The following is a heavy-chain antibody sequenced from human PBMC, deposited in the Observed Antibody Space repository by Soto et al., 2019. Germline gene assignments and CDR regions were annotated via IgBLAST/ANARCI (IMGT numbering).Heavy chain of an antibody. CDR2: INPNSGGT. CDR3: ARESGGTTATLDYYYFYMDV. CDR1: GYTFTGYY. Sequence: ASVKVSCKASGYTFTGYYMHWVRQAPGQGLEWMGWINPNSGGTNFAQNFQGWVTMTRDTSIKTVYMELSGLRSDATAVYYCARESGGTTATLDYYYFYMDVWGKGTTVNVSS. D-gene: IGHD4-17*01. J-gene: IGHJ6*03. V-gene: IGHV1-2*04.